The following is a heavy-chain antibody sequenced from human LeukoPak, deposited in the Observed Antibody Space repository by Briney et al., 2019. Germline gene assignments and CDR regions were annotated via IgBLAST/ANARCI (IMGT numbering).Heavy chain of an antibody. CDR1: GFTFSSYD. Sequence: GGSLRLSCAAPGFTFSSYDMHWVRQATGKGLEWVSAIGTAGDTYYPGSVKGRFTISRENAKNSLYLQMNSLRAGDTAVYYCARALYYGSGSYFYDYWGQGTLVTVSS. V-gene: IGHV3-13*01. D-gene: IGHD3-10*01. J-gene: IGHJ4*02. CDR3: ARALYYGSGSYFYDY. CDR2: IGTAGDT.